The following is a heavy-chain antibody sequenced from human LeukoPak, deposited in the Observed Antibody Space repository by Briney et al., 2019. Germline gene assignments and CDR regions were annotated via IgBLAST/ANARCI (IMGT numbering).Heavy chain of an antibody. CDR3: ARDRVGTLY. CDR1: GFNFITAA. D-gene: IGHD4-23*01. Sequence: PGGSLRLSCAASGFNFITAAMTWVRQAPGKGLVWVSRINIDGSSTTYADSVKGRFTISRDNAKNTLYLQMNSLRAEDTAVYYCARDRVGTLYWGQGTLVTVSS. J-gene: IGHJ4*02. CDR2: INIDGSST. V-gene: IGHV3-74*01.